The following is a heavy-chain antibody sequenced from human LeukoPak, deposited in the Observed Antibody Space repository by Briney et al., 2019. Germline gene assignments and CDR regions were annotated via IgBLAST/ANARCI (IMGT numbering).Heavy chain of an antibody. D-gene: IGHD2-2*01. CDR3: AKDPFRTRVSAPDY. CDR1: GFTVSSNY. Sequence: PGGSLRLSCAASGFTVSSNYMSWVRQAPGKGLEWVSVIYSGGSTYYADSVKGRFTISRDNSKNTLYLQMNSLRAEDTAVYYCAKDPFRTRVSAPDYWGQGTLVTVSS. CDR2: IYSGGST. J-gene: IGHJ4*02. V-gene: IGHV3-66*01.